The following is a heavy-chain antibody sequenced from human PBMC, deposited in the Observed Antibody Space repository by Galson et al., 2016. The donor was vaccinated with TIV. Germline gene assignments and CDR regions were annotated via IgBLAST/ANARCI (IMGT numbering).Heavy chain of an antibody. J-gene: IGHJ3*01. D-gene: IGHD3-22*01. V-gene: IGHV1-46*03. Sequence: SVKVSCKASGYSFTSYHIHWVRQAPGQGLAWMGIINPSGGSASNAQRFQGRVTMIRDTSTSTVFMELSSLSSEDTAVYYCVRVMSVTMIIGENLDPFDFWGQGTMVTVSS. CDR2: INPSGGSA. CDR3: VRVMSVTMIIGENLDPFDF. CDR1: GYSFTSYH.